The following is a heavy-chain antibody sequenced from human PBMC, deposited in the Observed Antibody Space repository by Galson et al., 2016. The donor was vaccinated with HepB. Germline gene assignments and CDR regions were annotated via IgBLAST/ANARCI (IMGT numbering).Heavy chain of an antibody. CDR1: GFTFSSSE. J-gene: IGHJ4*02. D-gene: IGHD2-2*01. CDR2: IVVGSGNE. Sequence: SVKVSCTASGFTFSSSEINWVRQARGKRLEWIAWIVVGSGNEDYADKVQHRVTITRDRSTNTAHMVMTSLTSEDTAVYYCAAALSFFTSTFCYWPLCYWGQGTLVTVSS. CDR3: AAALSFFTSTFCYWPLCY. V-gene: IGHV1-58*02.